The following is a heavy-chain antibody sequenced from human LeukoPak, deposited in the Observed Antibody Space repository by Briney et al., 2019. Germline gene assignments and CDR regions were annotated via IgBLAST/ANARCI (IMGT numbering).Heavy chain of an antibody. J-gene: IGHJ4*02. V-gene: IGHV1-2*02. CDR1: GYAFTGYY. D-gene: IGHD3-22*01. Sequence: GASVKVSCKASGYAFTGYYMHWVRQAPGQGLDWMGWINPNSGGTSYAQKFQGRVTMTRDTSISTAYMELSRLRSDDTAVYYCARSRYYYDSSGYYAYWGQGTLVTVSS. CDR3: ARSRYYYDSSGYYAY. CDR2: INPNSGGT.